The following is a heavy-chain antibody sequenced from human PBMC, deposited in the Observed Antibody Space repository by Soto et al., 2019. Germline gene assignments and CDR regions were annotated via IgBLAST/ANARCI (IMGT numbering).Heavy chain of an antibody. D-gene: IGHD3-10*01. Sequence: QVQLVKSGAEVKKPGSSVKVSCKASGGTFSSYAISWVRQAPGQGLEWMGGIISIFGTANYAQKFQGRVTITADESTSTAYLGLSSLRSEDTAVYYWARELKRGAKAAFDIWDQGTMVTVSS. V-gene: IGHV1-69*01. CDR1: GGTFSSYA. J-gene: IGHJ3*02. CDR2: IISIFGTA. CDR3: ARELKRGAKAAFDI.